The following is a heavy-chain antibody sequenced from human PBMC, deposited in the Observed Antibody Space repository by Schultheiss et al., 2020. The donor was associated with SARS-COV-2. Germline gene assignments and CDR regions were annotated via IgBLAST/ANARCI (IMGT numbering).Heavy chain of an antibody. CDR1: GFTFSNYA. J-gene: IGHJ6*02. CDR2: IGYSGGTT. V-gene: IGHV3-23*01. Sequence: GGSLRLSCAASGFTFSNYAMSWVRQNPGKGLEWVSGIGYSGGTTYYAESVKGRFTIYRDNSKNTLYLQMDSLRVEDTAVYYCSKDLPPRVRVHDFRIDYGDYSVDVWGQGTTVTVSS. CDR3: SKDLPPRVRVHDFRIDYGDYSVDV. D-gene: IGHD3/OR15-3a*01.